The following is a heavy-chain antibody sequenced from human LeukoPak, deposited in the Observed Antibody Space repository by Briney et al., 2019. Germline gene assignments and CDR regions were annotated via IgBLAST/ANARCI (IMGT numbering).Heavy chain of an antibody. Sequence: PSETLSLTCTVPGGSISSYYWSWIRQPAGKGLEWIGRIYTSGSTNYNPSLKTRVTMSVDTSKSQFSLKLSSVTAADTAVYFCARGNWNYFDSWGQGTLVTVSS. CDR2: IYTSGST. CDR3: ARGNWNYFDS. J-gene: IGHJ4*02. V-gene: IGHV4-4*07. CDR1: GGSISSYY. D-gene: IGHD1-1*01.